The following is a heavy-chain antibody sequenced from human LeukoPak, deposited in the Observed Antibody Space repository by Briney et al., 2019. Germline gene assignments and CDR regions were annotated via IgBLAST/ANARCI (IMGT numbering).Heavy chain of an antibody. Sequence: GGSLRLSCVASGFTFSRYWMHWVRQAPGKGLVWVSRIHTDGSSTSNADSVKGRFTISRDNARNTMYLQMNSLRAEDTAVYYCARFHYYDSSGYYLYGFDIWGQGTMVTVSS. CDR3: ARFHYYDSSGYYLYGFDI. J-gene: IGHJ3*02. CDR1: GFTFSRYW. D-gene: IGHD3-22*01. V-gene: IGHV3-74*01. CDR2: IHTDGSST.